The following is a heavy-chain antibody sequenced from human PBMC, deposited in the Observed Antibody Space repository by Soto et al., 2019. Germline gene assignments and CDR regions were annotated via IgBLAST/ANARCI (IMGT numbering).Heavy chain of an antibody. D-gene: IGHD3-16*01. V-gene: IGHV3-30*18. CDR1: GFTFSSYG. CDR2: ISYDGSNK. J-gene: IGHJ6*02. Sequence: GESLKISCAASGFTFSSYGMHWVRQAPGKGLEWVAVISYDGSNKYYADSVKGRFTISRDNSKNTLYLQMNSLRAEDTAVYYCAKDHVEYYYGMDVWGQGTTVTVSS. CDR3: AKDHVEYYYGMDV.